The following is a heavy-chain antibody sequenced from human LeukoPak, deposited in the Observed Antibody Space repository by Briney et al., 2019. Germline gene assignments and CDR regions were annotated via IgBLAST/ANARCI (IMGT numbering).Heavy chain of an antibody. CDR3: ARDGYCTNGVCYGDFDY. Sequence: GASVKVSCKASGYTFTSYGISWVRQAPGQGLEWMGWISAYNGNTNYAQKLQGRVTMTTDTSTSTAYMELRSLRSDDTAVYYCARDGYCTNGVCYGDFDYWGQGTLVTVSS. CDR1: GYTFTSYG. J-gene: IGHJ4*02. V-gene: IGHV1-18*01. CDR2: ISAYNGNT. D-gene: IGHD2-8*01.